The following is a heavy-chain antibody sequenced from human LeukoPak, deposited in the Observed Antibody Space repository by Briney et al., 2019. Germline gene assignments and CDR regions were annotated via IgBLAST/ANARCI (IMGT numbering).Heavy chain of an antibody. D-gene: IGHD2-15*01. CDR1: GGSISSYY. J-gene: IGHJ4*02. CDR3: ARGTYCSGGSCYGGDYDYFDY. Sequence: SETLSLTCTVSGGSISSYYWSWIRQPPGKGLEWIGYIYYSGSTNYNPSLKSRVTISVDTSKNQFSLKLSSVTAADTAVYYCARGTYCSGGSCYGGDYDYFDYWGQGTLVTVSS. CDR2: IYYSGST. V-gene: IGHV4-59*01.